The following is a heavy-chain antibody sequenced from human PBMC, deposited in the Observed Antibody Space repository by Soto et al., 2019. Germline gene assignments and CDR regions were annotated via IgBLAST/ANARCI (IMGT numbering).Heavy chain of an antibody. J-gene: IGHJ6*02. V-gene: IGHV5-10-1*01. CDR1: VSSFTSYW. CDR3: ASPAGWEQHYYYYGMDV. Sequence: GESLKISCKGSVSSFTSYWISWVPQTPGKGLEWMGRIDASDSYTNYRPSFQGHVTIAADKSISTAYPQWSRLNASDTSIYYRASPAGWEQHYYYYGMDVGSQGTTVTVPS. CDR2: IDASDSYT. D-gene: IGHD1-26*01.